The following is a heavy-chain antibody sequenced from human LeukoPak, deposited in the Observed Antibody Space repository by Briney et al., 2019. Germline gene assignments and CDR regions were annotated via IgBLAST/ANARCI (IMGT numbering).Heavy chain of an antibody. CDR2: ISAYNGNT. CDR3: ARDYSCSGSSCYSSFVDY. V-gene: IGHV1-18*04. J-gene: IGHJ4*02. Sequence: ASVKVSCKASGYTFTSYGISWVRQAPGQGLEWMGWISAYNGNTNYAQKLQGRVTMTTDTSTSTAYMELRSLRSDDTAVYYCARDYSCSGSSCYSSFVDYWGQRTLVTVSS. CDR1: GYTFTSYG. D-gene: IGHD2-15*01.